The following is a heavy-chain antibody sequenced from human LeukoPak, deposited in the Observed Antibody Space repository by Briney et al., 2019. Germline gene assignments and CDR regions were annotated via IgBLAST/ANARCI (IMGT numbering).Heavy chain of an antibody. D-gene: IGHD3-3*01. CDR2: IYYSGST. CDR3: ARSYYDFWSALGAFDI. V-gene: IGHV4-39*01. Sequence: PSETLSLTCTVSGGSISSSSYYWGWIRQPPGKGLEWIGSIYYSGSTYYNPSLKSRVTISVDTSKNQFSLKLSSVTAADTAVYYCARSYYDFWSALGAFDIWGQGTMVTVSS. J-gene: IGHJ3*02. CDR1: GGSISSSSYY.